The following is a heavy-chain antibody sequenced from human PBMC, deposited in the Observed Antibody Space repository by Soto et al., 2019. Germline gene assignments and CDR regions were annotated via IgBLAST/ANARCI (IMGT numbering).Heavy chain of an antibody. Sequence: QVQLVQSGAEVKKPGASVKVSCKASGYTFTSYAMHWVRQAPGQRLEWMGWINAGNGNTKYSQKFQGRVTITRDTSASTAYMELSSLRSEDTAVYYCARDRTIFGVVPLDYWGQGTLVTVSS. CDR1: GYTFTSYA. CDR2: INAGNGNT. D-gene: IGHD3-3*01. J-gene: IGHJ4*02. CDR3: ARDRTIFGVVPLDY. V-gene: IGHV1-3*01.